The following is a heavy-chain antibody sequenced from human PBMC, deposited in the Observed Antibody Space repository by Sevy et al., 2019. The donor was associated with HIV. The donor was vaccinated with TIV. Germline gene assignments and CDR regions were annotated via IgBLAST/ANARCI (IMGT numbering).Heavy chain of an antibody. CDR1: GYSFTSYW. CDR2: IYPGDSDT. CDR3: AGSPGIAAAGPYYYGMDV. J-gene: IGHJ6*02. D-gene: IGHD6-13*01. V-gene: IGHV5-51*01. Sequence: GESLKISCKGSGYSFTSYWIGWVRQMPGKGLEWMGIIYPGDSDTRYSPSFQGQVTISADKSISTAYLQWSSLKASDTAMYYCAGSPGIAAAGPYYYGMDVWGQGTTVTVSS.